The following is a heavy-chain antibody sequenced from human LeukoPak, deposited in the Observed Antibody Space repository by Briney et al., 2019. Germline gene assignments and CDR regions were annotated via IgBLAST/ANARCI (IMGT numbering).Heavy chain of an antibody. CDR2: INRNSASI. CDR1: GFTFDDYA. J-gene: IGHJ4*02. V-gene: IGHV3-9*01. D-gene: IGHD4-11*01. Sequence: GGSLRLSCAASGFTFDDYAMHWVRQAPGKGLEWVAGINRNSASIGYAGSVKGRFTISRDNAKNSLYLQMSSLRAEDTALYYCAKDDYNGSVDYWGQGTLVTVSS. CDR3: AKDDYNGSVDY.